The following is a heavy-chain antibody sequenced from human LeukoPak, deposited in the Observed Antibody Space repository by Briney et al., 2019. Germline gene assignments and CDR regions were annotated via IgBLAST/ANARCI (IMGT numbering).Heavy chain of an antibody. CDR2: IRYDGSNE. CDR1: GFTFSNYG. CDR3: AKGYWCGYSFDNWFDP. J-gene: IGHJ5*02. Sequence: GGSLRLSCAASGFTFSNYGMHWVRQAPGKGLEWVAFIRYDGSNEYYADSVKGRFTISRDNSKNTLYLQMNSLRAEDTAVYYCAKGYWCGYSFDNWFDPWGQGTLVTVSS. V-gene: IGHV3-30*02. D-gene: IGHD3-3*01.